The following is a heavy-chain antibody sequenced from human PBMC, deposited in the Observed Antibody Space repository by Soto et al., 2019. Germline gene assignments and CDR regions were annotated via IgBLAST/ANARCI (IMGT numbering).Heavy chain of an antibody. CDR1: GFSLSTSGVG. CDR3: SHRTTYEVTTPFFYY. J-gene: IGHJ4*02. V-gene: IGHV2-5*02. D-gene: IGHD4-17*01. Sequence: QITLKESGPTLVKPTQTLTLTCTFSGFSLSTSGVGVGWIRQPPGKALDWLALIYWDDDTRYSPSLKNRLSITKDTSKNQVVLTMTNMDPVDTATYYCSHRTTYEVTTPFFYYWGQGTLVTVSS. CDR2: IYWDDDT.